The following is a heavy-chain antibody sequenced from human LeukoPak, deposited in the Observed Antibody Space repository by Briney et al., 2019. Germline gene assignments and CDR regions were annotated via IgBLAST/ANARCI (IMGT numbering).Heavy chain of an antibody. J-gene: IGHJ4*02. V-gene: IGHV3-21*01. D-gene: IGHD2-2*01. Sequence: GGPLRLSCAASGFTFSSYSMNWARQAPGKGLEWVSSISSSSSYIYYADSVKGRFTISRDNAKNSLYLQMNSLRAEDTAVYYCARDTRGESDYWGQGTLVTVSS. CDR1: GFTFSSYS. CDR3: ARDTRGESDY. CDR2: ISSSSSYI.